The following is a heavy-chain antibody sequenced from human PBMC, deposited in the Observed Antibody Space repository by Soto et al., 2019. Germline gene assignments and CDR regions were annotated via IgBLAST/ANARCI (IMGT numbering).Heavy chain of an antibody. J-gene: IGHJ4*02. CDR2: ISTSSETI. CDR3: ARESRNWGQPIDY. Sequence: DVQLVESGGGLVRPGGSLRLSCAASGFTFINYSMNWVRQARGKGLESVSYISTSSETIYYADSVKGRFTISRDKAKNSLYMQMNTLRDEDTAVYYCARESRNWGQPIDYWCQGTLVTVSS. D-gene: IGHD7-27*01. V-gene: IGHV3-48*02. CDR1: GFTFINYS.